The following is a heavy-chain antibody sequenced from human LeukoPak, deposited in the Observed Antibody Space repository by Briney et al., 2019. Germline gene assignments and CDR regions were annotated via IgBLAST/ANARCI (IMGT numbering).Heavy chain of an antibody. V-gene: IGHV1-69*06. J-gene: IGHJ6*03. CDR2: IIPIFGTA. CDR1: GYTFTGYY. CDR3: ARERGIAARGYYYYYMDV. D-gene: IGHD6-6*01. Sequence: GASVKVSCKASGYTFTGYYMHWVRQAPGQGLEWMGGIIPIFGTANYAQKFQGRVTITADKSTSTAYMELSSLRSEDTAVYYCARERGIAARGYYYYYMDVWGKGTTVTVSS.